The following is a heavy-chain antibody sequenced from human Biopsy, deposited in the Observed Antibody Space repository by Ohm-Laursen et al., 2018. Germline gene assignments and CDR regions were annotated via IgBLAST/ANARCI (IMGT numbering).Heavy chain of an antibody. CDR3: AKDRRAVAGYDAFDI. D-gene: IGHD6-19*01. Sequence: SLRLSCAASGFTFDDYAMRWVRQAPGKGLEWVSGISWNSGSIGYADSVKGRFTISRDNAKNSLYLQMNSLRAEDTALYYCAKDRRAVAGYDAFDIWGQGTMVTVSS. J-gene: IGHJ3*02. CDR1: GFTFDDYA. CDR2: ISWNSGSI. V-gene: IGHV3-9*01.